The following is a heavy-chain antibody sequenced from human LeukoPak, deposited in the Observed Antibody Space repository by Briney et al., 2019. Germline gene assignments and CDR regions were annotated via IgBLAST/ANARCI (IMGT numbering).Heavy chain of an antibody. CDR1: GFTFSSYG. CDR2: IRYDGSNK. V-gene: IGHV3-30*02. CDR3: AKVPPTRYYYYYMDV. J-gene: IGHJ6*03. Sequence: GRSLRLSCAASGFTFSSYGMHWVRQAPGKGLEWVAFIRYDGSNKYYADSVKGRFTISRDNSKNTLYLQMNSLRAEDTAVYYCAKVPPTRYYYYYMDVWGKGTTVTISS.